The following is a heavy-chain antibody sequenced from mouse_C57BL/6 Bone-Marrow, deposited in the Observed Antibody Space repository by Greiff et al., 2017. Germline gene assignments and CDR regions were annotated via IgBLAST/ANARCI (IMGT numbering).Heavy chain of an antibody. CDR2: INPNNGGT. J-gene: IGHJ4*01. Sequence: EVQLQQSGPELVKPGASVKISCKASGYTFTDYYMNWVKQSHGKSLEWIGDINPNNGGTSYNQKFKGKATLTVDKSSSTAYMELRSLTSEDSAVYYCARGELGEHYAMDYWGQGTSVTVSS. CDR1: GYTFTDYY. CDR3: ARGELGEHYAMDY. D-gene: IGHD4-1*01. V-gene: IGHV1-26*01.